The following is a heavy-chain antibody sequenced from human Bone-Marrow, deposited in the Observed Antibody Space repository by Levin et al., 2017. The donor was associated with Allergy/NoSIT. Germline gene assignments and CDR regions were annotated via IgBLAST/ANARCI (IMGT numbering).Heavy chain of an antibody. D-gene: IGHD2-15*01. CDR1: GGSISSSY. CDR3: ARVSSRWYNWFDF. V-gene: IGHV4-59*01. J-gene: IGHJ5*01. Sequence: GSLRLSCTVSGGSISSSYWSWIRQPPGKGLEWLGYVYYSGSTEYNPSLKSRVTIAIDTSKNHFSLRLNSVTATDTAVYYCARVSSRWYNWFDFWGQGTLVTVSS. CDR2: VYYSGST.